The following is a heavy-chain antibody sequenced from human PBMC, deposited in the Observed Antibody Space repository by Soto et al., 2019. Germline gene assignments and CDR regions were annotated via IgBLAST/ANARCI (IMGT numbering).Heavy chain of an antibody. Sequence: SETLSLTCAVSGGSISSSNWWSWVRQPPGKGLEWIGEIYHSGSTNCNPSLKSRVTISVDKSKNQFSLKLSSVTAADTAVYYCAKGISMIVVVTRGYFDYWGQGTLVTVSS. J-gene: IGHJ4*02. CDR3: AKGISMIVVVTRGYFDY. V-gene: IGHV4-4*02. CDR2: IYHSGST. CDR1: GGSISSSNW. D-gene: IGHD3-22*01.